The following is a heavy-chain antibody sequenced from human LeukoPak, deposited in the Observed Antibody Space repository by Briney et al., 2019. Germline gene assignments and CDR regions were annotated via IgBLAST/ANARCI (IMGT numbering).Heavy chain of an antibody. CDR2: IYYSGST. J-gene: IGHJ5*02. CDR3: ARVDLYSSSWRASNWFDP. Sequence: SETLSLTCTVSGGSISSDDYYWSWIRQPPGKGLEWIGYIYYSGSTYYIPSLKSRVTISVDTSKNQFSLKLSSVTAADTAVYYCARVDLYSSSWRASNWFDPWGQGTLVTVSS. D-gene: IGHD6-13*01. V-gene: IGHV4-30-4*01. CDR1: GGSISSDDYY.